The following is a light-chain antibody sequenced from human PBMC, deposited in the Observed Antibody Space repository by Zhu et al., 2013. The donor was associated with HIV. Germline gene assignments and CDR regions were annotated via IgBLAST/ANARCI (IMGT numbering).Light chain of an antibody. CDR3: QSYDSSLSGVV. CDR1: SSDVGSYNL. J-gene: IGLJ2*01. CDR2: DNN. Sequence: QSALTQPASVSGSPGQSITISCTGTSSDVGSYNLVSWYQQVPGTAPKLLIYDNNKRPLGIPDRFSGSKSGTSATLGITGLQAEDEADYYCQSYDSSLSGVVFGGGTKLTVL. V-gene: IGLV2-14*02.